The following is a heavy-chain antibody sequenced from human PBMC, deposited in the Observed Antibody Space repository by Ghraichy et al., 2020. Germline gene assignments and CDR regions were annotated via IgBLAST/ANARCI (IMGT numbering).Heavy chain of an antibody. D-gene: IGHD3-10*01. CDR3: TKSAGSGSYYRLADY. J-gene: IGHJ4*02. CDR2: ISNSGGTT. CDR1: GFTFSNYA. Sequence: GGSLRLSCAASGFTFSNYAMSWVRQAPGKGLEWVSGISNSGGTTYYADSVRGRFTISRDNSKNTLYLQMNSLRAEDTAVYYCTKSAGSGSYYRLADYWGQGTLVTSPQ. V-gene: IGHV3-23*01.